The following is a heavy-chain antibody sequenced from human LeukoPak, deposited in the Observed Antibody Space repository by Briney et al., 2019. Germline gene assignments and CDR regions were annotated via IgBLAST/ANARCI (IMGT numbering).Heavy chain of an antibody. Sequence: SQTLSLTCAIYGGCFSGYYWSWIRKPPAKGLELNGEINHSGSTNYNPSLKSRVTISVDTSKNQFSLKLSSVTAADTAVYYCARTNVGYCSGGSCYQEAFDIWGQGTMVTVSS. V-gene: IGHV4-34*01. CDR3: ARTNVGYCSGGSCYQEAFDI. D-gene: IGHD2-15*01. J-gene: IGHJ3*02. CDR2: INHSGST. CDR1: GGCFSGYY.